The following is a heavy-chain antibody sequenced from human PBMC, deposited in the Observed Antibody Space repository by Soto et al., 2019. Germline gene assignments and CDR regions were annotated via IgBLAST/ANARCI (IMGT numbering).Heavy chain of an antibody. CDR3: ARDRRITMVRGFINYYYYMDV. Sequence: PGGSLRLSCAASGFTFSSYSMNWVRQAPGKGLEWVSSISSSSSYIYYADSVKGRFTISRDNAKNSLYLQMNSRRAEDTAVYYCARDRRITMVRGFINYYYYMDVWGKGTTVTVSS. CDR1: GFTFSSYS. CDR2: ISSSSSYI. D-gene: IGHD3-10*01. J-gene: IGHJ6*03. V-gene: IGHV3-21*01.